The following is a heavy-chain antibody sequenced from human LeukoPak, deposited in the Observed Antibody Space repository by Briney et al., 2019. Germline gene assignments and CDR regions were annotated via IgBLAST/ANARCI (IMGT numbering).Heavy chain of an antibody. CDR3: AKAVSQHQFAN. CDR2: ISWNSGSI. V-gene: IGHV3-9*01. J-gene: IGHJ4*02. Sequence: GRSLRLSCAASGFTFDDYAMHWVRQAPGKGLEWVSGISWNSGSIGYADSVKGRFTISRDNAKNSLYLQMNSLRAEDTALYYCAKAVSQHQFANWGQGTLVTVSS. D-gene: IGHD2-2*01. CDR1: GFTFDDYA.